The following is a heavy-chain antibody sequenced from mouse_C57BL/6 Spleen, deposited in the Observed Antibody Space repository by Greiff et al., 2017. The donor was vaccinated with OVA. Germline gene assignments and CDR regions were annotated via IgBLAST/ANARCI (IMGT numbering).Heavy chain of an antibody. CDR2: INPYNGDT. CDR3: ARYGSSPYWYFDV. Sequence: EVQLQQSGPELVKPGDSVKISCKASGYSFTGYFMNWVMQSHGKSLEWIGRINPYNGDTFYNQKFKGKATLTVDKSSSTAHMELRSLTSEDSAVYYCARYGSSPYWYFDVWGTGTTVTVSS. CDR1: GYSFTGYF. D-gene: IGHD1-1*01. J-gene: IGHJ1*03. V-gene: IGHV1-20*01.